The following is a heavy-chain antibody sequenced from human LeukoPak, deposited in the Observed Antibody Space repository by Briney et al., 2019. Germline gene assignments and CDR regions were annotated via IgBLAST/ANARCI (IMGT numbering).Heavy chain of an antibody. CDR1: GFIFSTYA. V-gene: IGHV3-23*01. D-gene: IGHD6-6*01. CDR2: ISGSGGST. Sequence: PGGSLRLSCAASGFIFSTYALSWVRQAPGKGLEWVSVISGSGGSTYYADSVKGRFTISRDNSKNTLYLQMNSLRAEDTAVYYCAKGARIAARPPGDYWGQGTLVTVSS. J-gene: IGHJ4*02. CDR3: AKGARIAARPPGDY.